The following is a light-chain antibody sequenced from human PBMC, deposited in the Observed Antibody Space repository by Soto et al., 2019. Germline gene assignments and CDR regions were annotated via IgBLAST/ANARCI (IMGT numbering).Light chain of an antibody. Sequence: QPVLTQSSSASSSLGSSVKLTCTLSSGHSSYIIAWHQQQPGKAPRYLMKLEGSGSYNKVSGVPDRFSGSSSGADRYLTISILQSEDEADYYCETWDSNTRVFGGGTELTVL. V-gene: IGLV4-60*03. CDR1: SGHSSYI. J-gene: IGLJ3*02. CDR3: ETWDSNTRV. CDR2: LEGSGSY.